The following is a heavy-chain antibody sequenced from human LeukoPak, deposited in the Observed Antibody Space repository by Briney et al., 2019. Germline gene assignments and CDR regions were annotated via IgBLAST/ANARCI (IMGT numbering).Heavy chain of an antibody. D-gene: IGHD1-26*01. J-gene: IGHJ4*02. CDR3: ARDRQWELPDY. V-gene: IGHV1-69*04. Sequence: GASVKVSCKASGGTFSSYAISWVRQAPGQGLEWMGRIIPILGIANYAQKFQGRVTITADKSTSTAYMELSSLRSEDTAVYYCARDRQWELPDYWGQGTLVTVSP. CDR1: GGTFSSYA. CDR2: IIPILGIA.